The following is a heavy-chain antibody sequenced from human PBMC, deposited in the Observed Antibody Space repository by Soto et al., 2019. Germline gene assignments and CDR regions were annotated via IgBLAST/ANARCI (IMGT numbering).Heavy chain of an antibody. J-gene: IGHJ4*02. CDR1: GFTFSSYA. CDR2: ISSNGGST. V-gene: IGHV3-64*01. Sequence: GGSLRLSCAASGFTFSSYAMHWVRQAPGKGLEYVSAISSNGGSTYYANSVKGRFTISRDNSKNTLYLQMGSLRAEDMAVYYCARISDYADPFDYWAREPWSPSPQ. CDR3: ARISDYADPFDY. D-gene: IGHD5-12*01.